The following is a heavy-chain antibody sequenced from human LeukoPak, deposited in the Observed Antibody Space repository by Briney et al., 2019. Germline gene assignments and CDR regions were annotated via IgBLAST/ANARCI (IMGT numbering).Heavy chain of an antibody. CDR3: ARDTRSYDNSGYYSFDF. Sequence: PSETLSLTCTVSGASIRSYYWNWIRQSSGKGLEWIGFIYHSGSTNYNPSLRSQVTISVDTSKRQFSLNLRSVTAADTAVYYCARDTRSYDNSGYYSFDFWGPGTLVTVSS. CDR1: GASIRSYY. D-gene: IGHD3-22*01. CDR2: IYHSGST. V-gene: IGHV4-59*01. J-gene: IGHJ4*02.